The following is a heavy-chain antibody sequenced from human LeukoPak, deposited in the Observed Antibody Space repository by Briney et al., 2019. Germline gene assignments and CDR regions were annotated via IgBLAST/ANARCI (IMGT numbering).Heavy chain of an antibody. Sequence: SVKVSCKASGGTFSSYAISWVRQAPGQGLEWMGRIIPIFGTANYAQKFQGRVTITTDESTSTACMELSSLRSEDTAVYYCARGDIVVVPAATVPRGSMYYFDYWGQGTLVTVSS. J-gene: IGHJ4*02. CDR2: IIPIFGTA. CDR3: ARGDIVVVPAATVPRGSMYYFDY. D-gene: IGHD2-2*01. CDR1: GGTFSSYA. V-gene: IGHV1-69*05.